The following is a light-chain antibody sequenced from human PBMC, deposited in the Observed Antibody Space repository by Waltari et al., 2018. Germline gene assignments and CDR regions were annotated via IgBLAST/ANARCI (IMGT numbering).Light chain of an antibody. CDR1: QNVGTK. CDR3: LQYHYWPPWT. Sequence: IEMTQSPATLSVSPGERATLPCRANQNVGTKLAWYQQKPGLAPRLLIYDAFTRATGIPARFSGSGSGTEFTLTISSLQSEDLALYHCLQYHYWPPWTFGQGTKVEIK. CDR2: DAF. J-gene: IGKJ1*01. V-gene: IGKV3-15*01.